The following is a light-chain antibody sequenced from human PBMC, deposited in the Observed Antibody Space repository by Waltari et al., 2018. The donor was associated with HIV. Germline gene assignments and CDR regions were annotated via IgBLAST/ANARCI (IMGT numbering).Light chain of an antibody. V-gene: IGKV1-5*03. J-gene: IGKJ2*01. CDR3: QQYPMYT. CDR2: KAS. Sequence: DIQMTHSPSTLSSSVGDRVTITCRASQSISSWLAWYQQKPGKAPKLLIYKASSLESGVPSRFSGSGSGTEFTLTISSLQPDDFATYYCQQYPMYTFGQGTKLRSN. CDR1: QSISSW.